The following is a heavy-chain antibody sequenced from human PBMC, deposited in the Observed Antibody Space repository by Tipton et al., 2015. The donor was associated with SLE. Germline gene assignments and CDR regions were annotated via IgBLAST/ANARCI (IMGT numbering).Heavy chain of an antibody. Sequence: TLSLTCIVSGDSISSDGYYWSWIRQHPGKGLEWIGYIYYSGSTYYNPSLKSRVTISLDTSKNQFSLKLSSVTAADTAVYYCAREAPQDIVVVPAGAPRGGNWFDPWGQVILVTVSS. J-gene: IGHJ5*02. D-gene: IGHD2-2*01. V-gene: IGHV4-31*03. CDR3: AREAPQDIVVVPAGAPRGGNWFDP. CDR1: GDSISSDGYY. CDR2: IYYSGST.